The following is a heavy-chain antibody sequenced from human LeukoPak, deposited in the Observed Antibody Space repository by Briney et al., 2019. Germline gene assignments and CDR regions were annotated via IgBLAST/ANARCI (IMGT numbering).Heavy chain of an antibody. J-gene: IGHJ4*02. CDR3: ARAAEISALDH. CDR2: IKQYGSEK. V-gene: IGHV3-7*05. D-gene: IGHD6-13*01. Sequence: GRSLRLSCAASGFRFSSYWMTWVRQAAGKGMEWVATIKQYGSEKYYVDSVKGRFTISRDDAKKSLFLQMDSLRPGDTAVYYCARAAEISALDHWGRGTLVTVSS. CDR1: GFRFSSYW.